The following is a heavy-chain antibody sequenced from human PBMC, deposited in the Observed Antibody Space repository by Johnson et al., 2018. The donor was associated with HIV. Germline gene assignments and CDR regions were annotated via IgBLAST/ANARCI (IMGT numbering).Heavy chain of an antibody. CDR3: ASGDAFDI. V-gene: IGHV3-30-3*01. J-gene: IGHJ3*02. Sequence: QVQLVESGGGVVQPGRSLRLSCAASGFTFSSYAMHWVRQAPGKGLEWVAVISYDGRNKYYADSVKGRFTISRDNSKNTLYLQMNSLRAEDTAVYYCASGDAFDIWGQGTMVTVSS. CDR1: GFTFSSYA. CDR2: ISYDGRNK.